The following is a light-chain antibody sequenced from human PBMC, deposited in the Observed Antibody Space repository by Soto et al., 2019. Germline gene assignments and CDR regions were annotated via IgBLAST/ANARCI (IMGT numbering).Light chain of an antibody. J-gene: IGKJ5*01. CDR3: QHRSNWPPIT. Sequence: IVLTQSPATLSLSPGERATLSCRASQSVSIYLAWYQQKPGQAPRLLIYDSSNRAAGIRARFSARGSGTDITLFISNLETEDSAVYYCQHRSNWPPITFGQGTRLEIK. CDR2: DSS. CDR1: QSVSIY. V-gene: IGKV3-11*01.